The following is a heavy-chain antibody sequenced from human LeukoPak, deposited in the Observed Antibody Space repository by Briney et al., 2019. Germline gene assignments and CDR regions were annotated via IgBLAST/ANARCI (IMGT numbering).Heavy chain of an antibody. CDR1: RFTFSNYW. CDR2: INSDGSST. Sequence: GGSLRLSCAASRFTFSNYWMHWVRQAPGKGLVWVSRINSDGSSTSYADSVKGRFTISRDNAKNTLYLQMNSLRAEDTAVYYCARDSSGTTFKYYYMDVWGKGTTVTVSS. CDR3: ARDSSGTTFKYYYMDV. D-gene: IGHD1-1*01. J-gene: IGHJ6*03. V-gene: IGHV3-74*01.